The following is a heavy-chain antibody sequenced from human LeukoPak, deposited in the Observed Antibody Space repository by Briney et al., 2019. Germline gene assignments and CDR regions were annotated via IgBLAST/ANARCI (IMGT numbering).Heavy chain of an antibody. CDR1: GFTFSSYA. CDR3: AKDLISGDNAFDI. CDR2: ISGSGGST. D-gene: IGHD1-26*01. J-gene: IGHJ3*02. Sequence: GGSLRLSCAASGFTFSSYAMSWVRQAPGKGLEWVSAISGSGGSTYYADSVKGRRTISRDNSKNTLYLQMNSLRAEDTAVYYCAKDLISGDNAFDIWGQGTMVTVSS. V-gene: IGHV3-23*01.